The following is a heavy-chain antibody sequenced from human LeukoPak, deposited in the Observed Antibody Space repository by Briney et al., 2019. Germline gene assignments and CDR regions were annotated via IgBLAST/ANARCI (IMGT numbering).Heavy chain of an antibody. CDR3: AKDRPRGRRVVPAAIAFDY. CDR2: ISGSGGST. J-gene: IGHJ4*02. D-gene: IGHD2-2*01. CDR1: GFTFSSYA. V-gene: IGHV3-23*01. Sequence: GGSLRLSCAASGFTFSSYAMSWVRQAPGKGLEWVSAISGSGGSTYYADSVKGRFTISRDNSKNTLYLQMNSLRAEDTAVYYCAKDRPRGRRVVPAAIAFDYWGQGTLVTVSS.